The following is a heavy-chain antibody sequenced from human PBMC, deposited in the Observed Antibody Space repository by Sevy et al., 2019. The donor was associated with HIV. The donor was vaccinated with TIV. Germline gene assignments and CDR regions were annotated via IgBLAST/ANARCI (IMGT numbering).Heavy chain of an antibody. V-gene: IGHV4-59*08. D-gene: IGHD6-25*01. Sequence: SETLSLTCTVSGGSITSLYWNWIRQPPGKGLEWIANIYYNGHINYNPSLKSRVTLSLDTSKNQFSLRLSSVTAADTAMYYCAGGNACGRCDAWGQGTLVTVSS. CDR3: AGGNACGRCDA. CDR1: GGSITSLY. J-gene: IGHJ5*02. CDR2: IYYNGHI.